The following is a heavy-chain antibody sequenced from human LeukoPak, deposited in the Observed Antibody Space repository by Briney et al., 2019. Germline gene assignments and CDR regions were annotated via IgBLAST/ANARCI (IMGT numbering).Heavy chain of an antibody. CDR2: IDYSGST. D-gene: IGHD3-22*01. CDR1: GGSVSSGTYY. Sequence: SETLSLTCTVSGGSVSSGTYYWNCIRQPPGKGLEWIGYIDYSGSTNYNPSLKSRATISIDGSKNQFSLKLCYVTAADTAVYYCARDEDNSGRYYYYMDVWGKGTTVTVSS. CDR3: ARDEDNSGRYYYYMDV. J-gene: IGHJ6*03. V-gene: IGHV4-61*01.